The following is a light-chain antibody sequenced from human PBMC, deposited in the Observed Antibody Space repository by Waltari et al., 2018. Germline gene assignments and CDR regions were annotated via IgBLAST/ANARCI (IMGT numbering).Light chain of an antibody. Sequence: DIQLTQSPSFLSASVGDRVTITCRASQGITTYLVWYQQKPGKAPKVLIYAASTLQSGVPSRFSGSGSGTEFTLTSTSLQPEDFATYYCQQYDRSPPTFGQGTKVEIK. CDR2: AAS. V-gene: IGKV1-9*01. CDR1: QGITTY. J-gene: IGKJ2*01. CDR3: QQYDRSPPT.